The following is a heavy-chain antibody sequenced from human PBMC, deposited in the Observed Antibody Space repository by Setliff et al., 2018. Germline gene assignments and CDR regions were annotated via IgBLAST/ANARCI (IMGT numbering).Heavy chain of an antibody. CDR3: TRSRGPRVVLAADFEF. CDR2: ISPYSGES. J-gene: IGHJ4*02. D-gene: IGHD3-16*01. V-gene: IGHV1-18*01. Sequence: ASVKVSSKTSGFRFTSFGFSWVRQAPGQGLEWMGWISPYSGESNYALKFQDRINVTADTSTKTTYMELRRLTSDDTAVYFCTRSRGPRVVLAADFEFWGQGTLVTVSS. CDR1: GFRFTSFG.